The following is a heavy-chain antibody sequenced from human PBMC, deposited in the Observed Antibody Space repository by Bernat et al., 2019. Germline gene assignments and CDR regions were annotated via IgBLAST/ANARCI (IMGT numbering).Heavy chain of an antibody. CDR3: ARKGYSGYDYEGWFDP. D-gene: IGHD5-12*01. CDR2: IYSGGST. CDR1: GFTVSSNY. V-gene: IGHV3-66*01. Sequence: EVQLVESGGGLVQPGGSLRLSCAASGFTVSSNYMSWVRQAPGKGLEWVSVIYSGGSTYYADSVKGRFTISRDNSKNTLYLQMNSLRAEDTAVYYCARKGYSGYDYEGWFDPWGQGTLVTVSS. J-gene: IGHJ5*02.